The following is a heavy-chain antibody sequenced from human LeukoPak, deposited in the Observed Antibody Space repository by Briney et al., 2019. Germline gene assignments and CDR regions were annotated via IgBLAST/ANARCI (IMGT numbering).Heavy chain of an antibody. Sequence: SGTLSLTCTVSGGSINSSNWWTWVRLTPGKGLEWIGQIYHSGISNYNPSLKSRVTISVDKSKNQFSLKLSSVTAADTAIYYCARGSPAVTALDYWGQGTLVTVSS. CDR2: IYHSGIS. CDR1: GGSINSSNW. CDR3: ARGSPAVTALDY. D-gene: IGHD4-11*01. J-gene: IGHJ4*02. V-gene: IGHV4-4*02.